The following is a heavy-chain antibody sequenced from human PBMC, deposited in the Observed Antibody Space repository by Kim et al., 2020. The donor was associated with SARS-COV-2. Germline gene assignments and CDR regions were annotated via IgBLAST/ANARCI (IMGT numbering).Heavy chain of an antibody. CDR1: GFTFSSYA. D-gene: IGHD3-9*01. CDR3: AKAERGLRPLTGYYLY. V-gene: IGHV3-23*01. Sequence: GGSLRLSCAASGFTFSSYAMSWVRQAPGKGLEWVSAISGSGGSTYYADSVKGRFTISRDNSKNTLYLQMNSLRAEDTAVYYCAKAERGLRPLTGYYLYWGQGTLVTVSS. CDR2: ISGSGGST. J-gene: IGHJ4*02.